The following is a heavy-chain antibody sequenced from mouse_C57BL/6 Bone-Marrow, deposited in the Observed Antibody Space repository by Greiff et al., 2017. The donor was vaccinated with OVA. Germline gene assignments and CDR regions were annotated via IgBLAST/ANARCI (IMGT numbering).Heavy chain of an antibody. CDR3: ARTYDYGGDAMDY. CDR1: GFTFSDYY. V-gene: IGHV5-12*01. CDR2: ISTGGGST. J-gene: IGHJ4*01. D-gene: IGHD2-4*01. Sequence: EVHLVASGGGLVQPGGSLKLSCAASGFTFSDYYMYWVRQTPEKRLEWVAYISTGGGSTYYPDNVKGRSTISRDNATNTLYLQMSRLKSEDTAMYDCARTYDYGGDAMDYWGQGTSVTVSS.